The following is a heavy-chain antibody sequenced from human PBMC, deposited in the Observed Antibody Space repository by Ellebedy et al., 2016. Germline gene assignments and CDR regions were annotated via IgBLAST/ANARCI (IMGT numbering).Heavy chain of an antibody. V-gene: IGHV6-1*01. CDR2: TYYRSKWYN. D-gene: IGHD5-18*01. CDR1: GDSVSSNSAA. Sequence: SQTLSLTCAISGDSVSSNSAAWNWIRQSPSRGLEWLGRTYYRSKWYNDYAVSVKSRITINPDTSKNQSSLQLNSVTPEDTAVYYCAREKAPSAGYSYGLGGAFDIWGQGTMVTVSS. CDR3: AREKAPSAGYSYGLGGAFDI. J-gene: IGHJ3*02.